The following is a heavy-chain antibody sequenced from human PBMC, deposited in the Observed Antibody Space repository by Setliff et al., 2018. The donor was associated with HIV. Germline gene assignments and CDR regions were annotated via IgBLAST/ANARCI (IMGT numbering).Heavy chain of an antibody. CDR1: GYTFTSYD. D-gene: IGHD6-6*01. Sequence: ASVKVSCKASGYTFTSYDINWVRQATGQGLEWMGWMNPNSGNTGYAQKFQGRVTMTRNTSISTASMELSSLRSEDTAVYYCARGWVRDGKYFDYWGQGTLVTVS. CDR2: MNPNSGNT. CDR3: ARGWVRDGKYFDY. V-gene: IGHV1-8*01. J-gene: IGHJ4*02.